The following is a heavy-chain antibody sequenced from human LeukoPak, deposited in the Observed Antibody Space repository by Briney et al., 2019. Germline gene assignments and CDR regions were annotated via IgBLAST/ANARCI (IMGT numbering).Heavy chain of an antibody. V-gene: IGHV3-66*01. Sequence: GGSLRLSCAASGFTVSSNYMSWVRQAPGKGLEWVSVIYSGGSTYYADSVKGRFTISRDNSKNTLYLQMNSPRAEDTAVYYCAREEDRYCSGGSCYSFGYFQHWGQGTLVTVSS. D-gene: IGHD2-15*01. CDR1: GFTVSSNY. J-gene: IGHJ1*01. CDR2: IYSGGST. CDR3: AREEDRYCSGGSCYSFGYFQH.